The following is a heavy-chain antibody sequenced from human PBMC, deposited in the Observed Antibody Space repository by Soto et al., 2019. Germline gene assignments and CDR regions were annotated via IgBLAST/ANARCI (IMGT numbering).Heavy chain of an antibody. CDR1: GGSFSGYY. V-gene: IGHV4-34*01. CDR2: INHSGST. D-gene: IGHD3-10*01. J-gene: IGHJ5*02. Sequence: SETLSLTCAVYGGSFSGYYWSWTRQPPGKGLEWIGEINHSGSTNYNPSLKSRVTISVDTSKNQFSLKLSSVTAADTAVYYCARASTMARGVNNWFDPWGQGPLVTSPQ. CDR3: ARASTMARGVNNWFDP.